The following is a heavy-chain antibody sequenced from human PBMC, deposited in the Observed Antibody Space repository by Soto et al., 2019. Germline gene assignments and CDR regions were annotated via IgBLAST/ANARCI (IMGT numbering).Heavy chain of an antibody. Sequence: SGPTLVNPTQTLTLTCTFSGFSLSTSGMCVSWIRQPPGKALEWLALIDWDDDKYYSTSLKTRLTISKDTSKNQVVLTMTNMDPVDTATYYCARMGIWYGGNPDGGYYYYGMDVWGQGTTVTVS. CDR3: ARMGIWYGGNPDGGYYYYGMDV. CDR2: IDWDDDK. J-gene: IGHJ6*02. D-gene: IGHD2-15*01. CDR1: GFSLSTSGMC. V-gene: IGHV2-70*01.